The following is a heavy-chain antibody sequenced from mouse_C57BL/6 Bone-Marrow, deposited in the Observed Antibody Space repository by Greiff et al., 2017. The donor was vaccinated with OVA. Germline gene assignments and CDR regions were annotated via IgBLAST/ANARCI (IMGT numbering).Heavy chain of an antibody. V-gene: IGHV14-4*01. CDR3: TTFYYGSSLYYFDY. CDR1: GFNIKDDY. D-gene: IGHD1-1*01. CDR2: IDPENGDT. J-gene: IGHJ2*01. Sequence: DVKLQESGAELVRPGASVKLSCTASGFNIKDDYMHWVKQRPEQGLEWIGWIDPENGDTEYASKFQGKATITADTSSNTAYLQLSSLTSEDTAVYYCTTFYYGSSLYYFDYWGQGTTLTVSS.